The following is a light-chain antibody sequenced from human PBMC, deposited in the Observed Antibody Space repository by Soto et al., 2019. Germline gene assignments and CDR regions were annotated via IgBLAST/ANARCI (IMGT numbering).Light chain of an antibody. J-gene: IGKJ2*01. CDR1: QSVSSIY. V-gene: IGKV3D-20*01. CDR2: DAS. CDR3: QQYVSSPYT. Sequence: EIVLTQTPATLSLSPGERATLSCGASQSVSSIYLAWYQQKPGLAPRLLIYDASSRATGIPDRFSGSGSGTDFTLTISKLEPEDFAVYYCQQYVSSPYTFGQGTKLEIK.